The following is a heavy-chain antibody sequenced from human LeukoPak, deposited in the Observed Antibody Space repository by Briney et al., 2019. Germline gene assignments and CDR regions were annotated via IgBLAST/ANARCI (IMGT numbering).Heavy chain of an antibody. CDR1: GGSITSTTYY. V-gene: IGHV4-61*02. Sequence: SQTLSLTCTVSGGSITSTTYYWSWIRQPAGKGPEWIGRIYTSGITAYNPSLESRVTISIDTSKNQFSLRLRSVTAADTAVYFCARGRVSSSTWYSTYYYFFYMDFWGKGTTVTVSS. CDR3: ARGRVSSSTWYSTYYYFFYMDF. J-gene: IGHJ6*03. CDR2: IYTSGIT. D-gene: IGHD4-11*01.